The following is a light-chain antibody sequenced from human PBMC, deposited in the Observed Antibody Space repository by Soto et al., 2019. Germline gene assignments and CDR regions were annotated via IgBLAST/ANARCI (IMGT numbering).Light chain of an antibody. Sequence: QSALTQPPSASGTPGQGVPISCSGITSNIGSNTVNWYQQLPGTAPKLLIYNNNQRPSGVPDRFSGSKSGTSASLAIGGLQSEDEADYYCAAWDDSLNGYVFGTGTEVTVL. CDR1: TSNIGSNT. V-gene: IGLV1-44*01. J-gene: IGLJ1*01. CDR3: AAWDDSLNGYV. CDR2: NNN.